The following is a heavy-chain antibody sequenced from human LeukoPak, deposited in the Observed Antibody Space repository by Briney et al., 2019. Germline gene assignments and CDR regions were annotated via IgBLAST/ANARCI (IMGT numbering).Heavy chain of an antibody. CDR2: FYCSGST. CDR1: GGSISSGAYY. D-gene: IGHD5-24*01. J-gene: IGHJ4*02. CDR3: ARDLGDGYLANDY. V-gene: IGHV4-31*03. Sequence: SETLSLTCTVSGGSISSGAYYWSWIRQHPGKGLEWIGYFYCSGSTYYNPSLKSRVTISVDTSKNQFSLDLSSVTAADTAVYYCARDLGDGYLANDYWGQGTLVTVSS.